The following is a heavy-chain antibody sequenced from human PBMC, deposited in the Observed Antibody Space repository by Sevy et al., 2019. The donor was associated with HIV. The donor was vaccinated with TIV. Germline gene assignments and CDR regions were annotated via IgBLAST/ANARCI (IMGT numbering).Heavy chain of an antibody. J-gene: IGHJ3*01. CDR3: ARDIDSCAYLYAFDL. V-gene: IGHV3-48*03. D-gene: IGHD3-22*01. Sequence: GGSLRLSCKASGFIFSNYEMNWVRQAPGKGLEWVAYISTSGLTKYYADSVKGRFTVSRDNAKNSLYLQMNSLRADDTALYYCARDIDSCAYLYAFDLWGQGTMVTVSS. CDR1: GFIFSNYE. CDR2: ISTSGLTK.